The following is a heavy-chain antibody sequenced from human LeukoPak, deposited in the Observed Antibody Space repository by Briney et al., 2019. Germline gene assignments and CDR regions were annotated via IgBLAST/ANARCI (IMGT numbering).Heavy chain of an antibody. CDR1: GFSFTNLW. CDR3: ARGDAFSGDH. CDR2: IHPEGNEK. V-gene: IGHV3-7*04. Sequence: PGGSLRLSXAVSGFSFTNLWMSWVRQAPGRGMEWVANIHPEGNEKYHVESVKGRFTISRDSTKNLLFLQMNGLRVEDTAVYYCARGDAFSGDHWGQGTLVTVSS. J-gene: IGHJ4*02.